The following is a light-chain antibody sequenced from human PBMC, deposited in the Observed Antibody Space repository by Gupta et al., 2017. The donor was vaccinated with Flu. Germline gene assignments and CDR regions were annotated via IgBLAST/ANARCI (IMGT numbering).Light chain of an antibody. CDR2: LGS. V-gene: IGKV2-28*01. CDR3: MQARRTPWT. Sequence: DIAMTQSPLSLPVTPGEPASISCTSSQSLLHRNGYTCLDWYLQKPGQSPQLLIYLGSTRASGVPDRFSGSGSGTDFTLKISRVEAEDVGVYYCMQARRTPWTFGQGTKVEIK. CDR1: QSLLHRNGYTC. J-gene: IGKJ1*01.